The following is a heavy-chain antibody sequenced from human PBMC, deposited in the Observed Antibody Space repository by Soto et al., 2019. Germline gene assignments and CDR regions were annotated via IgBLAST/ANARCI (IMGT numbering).Heavy chain of an antibody. CDR1: GFTFSNAW. V-gene: IGHV3-15*01. Sequence: GGSLRLSCAASGFTFSNAWMSWVRQAPGKGLEWVGRIKSKTDGGTTDYAAPVKGRFTISRDDSKNTLYLQMNSLKTEDTAVYYCTTDPCSHVDTAMVTDVELDDYWGQGTLVTVSS. CDR2: IKSKTDGGTT. J-gene: IGHJ4*02. D-gene: IGHD5-18*01. CDR3: TTDPCSHVDTAMVTDVELDDY.